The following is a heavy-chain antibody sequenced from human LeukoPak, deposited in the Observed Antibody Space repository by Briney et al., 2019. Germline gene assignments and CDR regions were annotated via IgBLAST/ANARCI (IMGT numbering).Heavy chain of an antibody. D-gene: IGHD3-10*01. CDR2: MNPNSGDT. J-gene: IGHJ4*02. Sequence: ASVKVSCKTSGYTFSAYDINWVRQAAGQGLEWMGWMNPNSGDTVSAQKFQGRVTISTKISINTAYMELSRLTSEDTAIYYCAIALGELFFDYWGQGTPVTVSS. V-gene: IGHV1-8*03. CDR3: AIALGELFFDY. CDR1: GYTFSAYD.